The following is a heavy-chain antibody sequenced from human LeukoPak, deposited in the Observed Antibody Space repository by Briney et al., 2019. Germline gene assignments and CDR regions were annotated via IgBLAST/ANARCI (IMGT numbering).Heavy chain of an antibody. Sequence: PSETLSLTCTVSGGSISSYYWSWIRQPPGKGLEWIGYIYYSGSTNYNPSLKSRVTILVDTSKNQFSLKLSSVTAADTAVYYCARLQRLTLEFDYWGQGTLVTVSS. CDR3: ARLQRLTLEFDY. CDR1: GGSISSYY. V-gene: IGHV4-59*08. J-gene: IGHJ4*02. CDR2: IYYSGST. D-gene: IGHD1-1*01.